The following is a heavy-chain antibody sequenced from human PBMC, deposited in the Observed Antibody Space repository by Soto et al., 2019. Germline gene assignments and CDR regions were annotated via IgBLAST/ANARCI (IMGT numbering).Heavy chain of an antibody. CDR2: IYDSENT. CDR1: GGSISSGGHY. V-gene: IGHV4-31*03. D-gene: IGHD3-9*01. J-gene: IGHJ4*02. CDR3: ARVDHRGYFAILTDY. Sequence: PSETLSLTCTVSGGSISSGGHYWSWIRQHPGKGLEWIGHIYDSENTYYNPSFKSRVSISPDTSKNQFSLKLKSVTAADTAVYYCARVDHRGYFAILTDYWGQGTLVTVSS.